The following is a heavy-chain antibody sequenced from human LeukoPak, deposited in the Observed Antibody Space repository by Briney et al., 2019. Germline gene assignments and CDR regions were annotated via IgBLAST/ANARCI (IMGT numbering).Heavy chain of an antibody. D-gene: IGHD5-18*01. Sequence: GGSLRLSCAASGFTFSSYWMSWVRQAPGKGLEWVANIKQDGSKKYYVDSVKGRFTISRDNAKKSLYLQMNSLRVEDTAVYYCARDRWGYSYGGDWGQGTLVTVSS. J-gene: IGHJ4*02. CDR2: IKQDGSKK. V-gene: IGHV3-7*01. CDR3: ARDRWGYSYGGD. CDR1: GFTFSSYW.